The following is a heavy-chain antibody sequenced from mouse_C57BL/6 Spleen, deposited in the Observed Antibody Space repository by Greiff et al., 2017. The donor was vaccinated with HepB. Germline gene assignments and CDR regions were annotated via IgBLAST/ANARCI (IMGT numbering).Heavy chain of an antibody. J-gene: IGHJ2*01. CDR2: IDPSDSET. D-gene: IGHD1-1*01. Sequence: QVQLQQPGAELVRPGSSVKLSCKASGYTFTSYWMHWVKQRPIQGLEWIGNIDPSDSETHYNQKFKDKATLTVDKSSSTAYMQLSSLTSEDSAVYYCARDYGSSPYYFDYWSQGTTLTVSS. V-gene: IGHV1-52*01. CDR1: GYTFTSYW. CDR3: ARDYGSSPYYFDY.